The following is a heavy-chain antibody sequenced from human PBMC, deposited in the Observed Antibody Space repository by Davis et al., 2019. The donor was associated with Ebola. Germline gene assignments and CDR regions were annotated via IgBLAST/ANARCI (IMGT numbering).Heavy chain of an antibody. J-gene: IGHJ4*02. CDR3: ARGLITEYYDFWSGAAVY. V-gene: IGHV1-18*04. Sequence: ASVKVSCKASGYTFTSYGITWVRQAPGQGLEWMGWINPHNGNTNYAQKLQGRVTMTTDTSTSTAYMELRSLRSDDTAVYYCARGLITEYYDFWSGAAVYWGQGTLVTVSS. CDR2: INPHNGNT. D-gene: IGHD3-3*01. CDR1: GYTFTSYG.